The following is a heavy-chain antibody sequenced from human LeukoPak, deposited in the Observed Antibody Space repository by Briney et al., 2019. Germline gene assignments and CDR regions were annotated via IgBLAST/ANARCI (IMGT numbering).Heavy chain of an antibody. J-gene: IGHJ4*02. CDR2: NKSKTDGGTT. Sequence: PGGSLRLSCAASGFTFSNAWMSWVRQAPGKGLEWVGRNKSKTDGGTTDYAAPVKGTFTISRDDSKNTLYLQMNSLKTEDTAVYYCTGHDYYDSSGYWPFDYWGQGTLVTVSS. CDR3: TGHDYYDSSGYWPFDY. D-gene: IGHD3-22*01. CDR1: GFTFSNAW. V-gene: IGHV3-15*01.